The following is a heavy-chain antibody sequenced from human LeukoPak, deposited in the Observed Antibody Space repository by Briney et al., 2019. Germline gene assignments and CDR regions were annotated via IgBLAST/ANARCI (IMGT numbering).Heavy chain of an antibody. D-gene: IGHD2-21*01. CDR2: ISGSGGST. CDR1: GFTFSIYA. J-gene: IGHJ5*02. Sequence: GGSLRLSCAASGFTFSIYAMTWVRQAPGKGLEWVSAISGSGGSTYYADSVKGRFTISRDNSENTLYLQMNSLRAEDTAVYYCAKDLRSISYSPKDWFDPWGQGTLVTVSS. V-gene: IGHV3-23*01. CDR3: AKDLRSISYSPKDWFDP.